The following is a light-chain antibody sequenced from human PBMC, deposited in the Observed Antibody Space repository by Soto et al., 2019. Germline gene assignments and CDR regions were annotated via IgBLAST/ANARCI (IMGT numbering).Light chain of an antibody. CDR1: SSDVGAYIY. CDR3: SSYSDSDTKV. Sequence: QSVLTQPASVSGSPGQSITISCGGTSSDVGAYIYVSWYQQFPGKAPKLIIYEVNNRPSGVSDRFSGSKSDTTAYLTISGLQAEDEADYYCSSYSDSDTKVFGPGTKVTVL. J-gene: IGLJ1*01. CDR2: EVN. V-gene: IGLV2-14*03.